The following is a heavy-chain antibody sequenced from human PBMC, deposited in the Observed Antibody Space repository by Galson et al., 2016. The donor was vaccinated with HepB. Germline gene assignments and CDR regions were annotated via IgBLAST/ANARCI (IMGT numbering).Heavy chain of an antibody. CDR2: VYYTGST. CDR3: DS. CDR1: GDSVTNSVYN. Sequence: SETLSLTCTVSGDSVTNSVYNWGWIRQPPGKGLEWIGSVYYTGSTYYNPSLKSRVTISIDTSKNQFSLRLNSVTAADTASYFCDSWGQGTLVTVSS. J-gene: IGHJ4*02. V-gene: IGHV4-39*01.